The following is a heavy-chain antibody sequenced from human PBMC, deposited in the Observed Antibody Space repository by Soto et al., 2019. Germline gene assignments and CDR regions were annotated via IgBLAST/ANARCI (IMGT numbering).Heavy chain of an antibody. D-gene: IGHD6-19*01. CDR1: VYTFTNYG. V-gene: IGHV1-18*01. Sequence: QVQLVQSGAEVKKPGASVKVSCKNSVYTFTNYGFSWVRQAPGQGLEWMGWISPYNGNTNYAQKLQGRVTLTTDTSTSTAYMELRSLKSDDTAVYYCATQPYSGDWPEGNYFDYWGQGTLVTVSS. CDR3: ATQPYSGDWPEGNYFDY. CDR2: ISPYNGNT. J-gene: IGHJ4*02.